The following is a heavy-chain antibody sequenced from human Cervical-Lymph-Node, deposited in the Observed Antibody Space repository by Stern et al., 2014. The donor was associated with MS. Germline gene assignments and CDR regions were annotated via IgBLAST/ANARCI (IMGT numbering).Heavy chain of an antibody. CDR3: AKDDWDLPTFLDS. Sequence: VQLVESGGGVVHPGKSLRLSCAASGFTFNSYAMHWVRQAPGKGLEWMAVISYDGKTTFYADSVKGRFTISRDNSQNTLYLQMNSLRAEDTALYHCAKDDWDLPTFLDSWGQGTLVTVSS. V-gene: IGHV3-30*18. CDR1: GFTFNSYA. D-gene: IGHD3-9*01. J-gene: IGHJ4*02. CDR2: ISYDGKTT.